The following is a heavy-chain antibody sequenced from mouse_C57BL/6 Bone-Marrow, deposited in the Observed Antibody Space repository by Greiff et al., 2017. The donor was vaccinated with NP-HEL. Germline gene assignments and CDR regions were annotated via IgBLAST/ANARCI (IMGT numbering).Heavy chain of an antibody. J-gene: IGHJ3*01. CDR2: IDPENGDT. CDR1: GFNIKDDY. D-gene: IGHD1-1*01. V-gene: IGHV14-4*01. CDR3: TTRITTVVEGFAY. Sequence: EVKLMESGAELVRPGASVKLSCTASGFNIKDDYMHWVKQRPEQGLEWIGWIDPENGDTAYASKFQGKATITADTSSNTAYLQLSSLTSEDTAVYYGTTRITTVVEGFAYWGQGTLVTVSA.